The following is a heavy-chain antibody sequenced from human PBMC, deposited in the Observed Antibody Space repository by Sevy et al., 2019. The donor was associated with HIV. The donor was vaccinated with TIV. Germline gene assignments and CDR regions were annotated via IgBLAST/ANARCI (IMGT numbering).Heavy chain of an antibody. J-gene: IGHJ6*02. CDR3: ARPDRRGLAGSFDV. CDR2: ITGGGGST. V-gene: IGHV3-23*01. Sequence: GGSLRLSCAASGFIFGNYAMNWVRQAPGKGLEWVSVITGGGGSTYYADSVKGRFFISRDKSKNTMYLQMNSLRAEDTAVYYCARPDRRGLAGSFDVWGQGTTVTVSS. CDR1: GFIFGNYA.